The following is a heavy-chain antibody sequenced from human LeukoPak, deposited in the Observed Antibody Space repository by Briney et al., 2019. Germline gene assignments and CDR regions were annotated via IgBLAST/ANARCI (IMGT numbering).Heavy chain of an antibody. J-gene: IGHJ6*03. V-gene: IGHV1-8*01. CDR2: MNPNSGNT. CDR3: ARIGTTRRWGYYYYYMDV. D-gene: IGHD1-7*01. CDR1: GYTFTSYD. Sequence: ASVKVSCKASGYTFTSYDINWVRQATGQGLEWMGWMNPNSGNTGYAQKFQGRVAMTRNTSISTAYMELSSLRSEVTAVYYCARIGTTRRWGYYYYYMDVWGKGTTVTVSS.